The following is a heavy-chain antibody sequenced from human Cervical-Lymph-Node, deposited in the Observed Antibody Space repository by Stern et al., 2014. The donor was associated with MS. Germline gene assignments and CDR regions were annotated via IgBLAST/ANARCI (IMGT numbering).Heavy chain of an antibody. CDR1: GGSVSRGGRY. J-gene: IGHJ4*02. CDR3: ARVTEFLRFFYPDY. D-gene: IGHD3-3*01. Sequence: VQLVESGPGLVKPSQTLSLTCTVSGGSVSRGGRYWSWIRQHPGKGLEWIGYISYSGNTYYNPSLQSRLTISMDTSKNQFSLKLRSVTAADTAVYYCARVTEFLRFFYPDYWGQGTLVTVSS. CDR2: ISYSGNT. V-gene: IGHV4-31*03.